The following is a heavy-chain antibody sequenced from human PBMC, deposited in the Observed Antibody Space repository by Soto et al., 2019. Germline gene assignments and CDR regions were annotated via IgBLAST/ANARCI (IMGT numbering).Heavy chain of an antibody. CDR1: GFTFSSYA. J-gene: IGHJ4*02. CDR3: ARDQARAVAGIPDY. Sequence: PGGSLRLSCAASGFTFSSYAMHWVRQAPGKGLEYVSYISSNSSSTYYADSVKGRFTISRDNAKNSLYLQMSSLRDEDMAVYYCARDQARAVAGIPDYWGQGTLVTVSS. D-gene: IGHD6-19*01. CDR2: ISSNSSST. V-gene: IGHV3-48*02.